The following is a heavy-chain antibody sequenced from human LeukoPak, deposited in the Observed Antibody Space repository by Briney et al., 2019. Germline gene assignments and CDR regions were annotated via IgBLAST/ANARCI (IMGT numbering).Heavy chain of an antibody. CDR1: GFTFSSYS. CDR3: ARDLAPYYYDSSGYYSGPFDY. V-gene: IGHV3-21*01. Sequence: KSGGSLRLSCAASGFTFSSYSMNWVCQAPGKGLEWVSSISSISSYIYYADSVKGRFTISRDNAKNSLYLQMNSLRAEDTAVYYCARDLAPYYYDSSGYYSGPFDYWGQGTLVTVSS. CDR2: ISSISSYI. D-gene: IGHD3-22*01. J-gene: IGHJ4*02.